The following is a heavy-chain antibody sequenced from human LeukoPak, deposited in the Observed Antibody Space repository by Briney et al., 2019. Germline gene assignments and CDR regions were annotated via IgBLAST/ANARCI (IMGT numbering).Heavy chain of an antibody. V-gene: IGHV3-53*01. J-gene: IGHJ4*02. D-gene: IGHD3-9*01. CDR2: IYHSGNT. CDR3: ARVRVTGYSNFAY. CDR1: GFTISSYY. Sequence: GGSLRLSCAASGFTISSYYMAWVRQAPGKGLEWVSVIYHSGNTDYADSVKGRFTISRDNSKNTVYLQMSSLRAEDTAVYHCARVRVTGYSNFAYWGQGTLVTVSS.